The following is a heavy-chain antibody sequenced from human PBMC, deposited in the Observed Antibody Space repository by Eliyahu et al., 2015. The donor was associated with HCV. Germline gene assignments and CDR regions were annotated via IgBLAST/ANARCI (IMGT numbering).Heavy chain of an antibody. CDR3: AKGCSSIYISGYPHYYYGMDV. V-gene: IGHV3-23*01. Sequence: TFSSYAMSWVRQAPGKGLEWVSAISGSGGSTYYADSVKGRFTISRDNSKNTLYLQMNSLRAEDTAVYYCAKGCSSIYISGYPHYYYGMDVWGQGTTVTVSS. CDR1: TFSSYA. CDR2: ISGSGGST. J-gene: IGHJ6*02. D-gene: IGHD5-12*01.